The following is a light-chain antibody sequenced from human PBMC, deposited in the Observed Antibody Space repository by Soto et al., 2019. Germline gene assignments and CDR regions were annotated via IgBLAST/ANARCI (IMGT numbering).Light chain of an antibody. Sequence: EIVLTQSPATLSLSPGERATLSCRASQSVSSYLAWYQQKPGQTPRLLIYDASNRATGIPARFSGSGSGTDFTLTISSLEPEDFAVYYCQQRSNCLITFGQGTRLEI. V-gene: IGKV3-11*01. CDR2: DAS. CDR1: QSVSSY. CDR3: QQRSNCLIT. J-gene: IGKJ5*01.